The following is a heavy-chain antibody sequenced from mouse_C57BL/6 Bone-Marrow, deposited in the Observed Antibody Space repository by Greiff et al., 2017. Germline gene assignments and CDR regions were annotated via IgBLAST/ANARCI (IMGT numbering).Heavy chain of an antibody. CDR1: GFTFSDYG. CDR2: ISSGSSTI. CDR3: ARRLATVVAIDY. Sequence: EVKLMESGGGLVKPGGSLKLSCAASGFTFSDYGMHWVRQAPEKGLEWVAYISSGSSTIYYADTVKGRFTISRDNAKNTRFLQMTSLRSEDTAMYYCARRLATVVAIDYWGQGTTLTVSS. J-gene: IGHJ2*01. V-gene: IGHV5-17*01. D-gene: IGHD1-1*01.